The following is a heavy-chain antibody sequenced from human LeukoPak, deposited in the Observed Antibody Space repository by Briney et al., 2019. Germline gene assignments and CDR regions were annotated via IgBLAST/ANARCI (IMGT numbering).Heavy chain of an antibody. CDR1: GFTFDDYA. D-gene: IGHD6-19*01. J-gene: IGHJ4*02. CDR2: IKSKTDGGTT. CDR3: TTVEGSGWYDY. V-gene: IGHV3-15*01. Sequence: GGSLRLSCAASGFTFDDYAMHWVRQAPGKGLEWVGRIKSKTDGGTTDYAAPVKGRFTISRDDSKNTLYLQMNSLKTEDTAVYYCTTVEGSGWYDYWGQGTLVTVSS.